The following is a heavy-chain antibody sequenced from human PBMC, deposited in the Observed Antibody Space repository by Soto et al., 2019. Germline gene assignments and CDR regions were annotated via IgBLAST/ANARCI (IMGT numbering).Heavy chain of an antibody. CDR1: GYTFTSYA. J-gene: IGHJ5*02. V-gene: IGHV1-3*01. CDR3: ARDIPSRGFVVPAAGGSWFDL. CDR2: INAGNGNT. Sequence: QVQLVQSGAEVKKPGASVKVSCKASGYTFTSYAMHWVRQAPGQRLEWMGWINAGNGNTKYSQKFQGRVTITRDTSASTAYMELSSLRSEDTAVYYCARDIPSRGFVVPAAGGSWFDLWGLGTLVTVSS. D-gene: IGHD2-2*01.